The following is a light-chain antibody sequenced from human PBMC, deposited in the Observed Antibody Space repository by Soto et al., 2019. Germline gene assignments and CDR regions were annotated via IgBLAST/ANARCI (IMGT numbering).Light chain of an antibody. CDR1: QGISSS. J-gene: IGKJ4*01. CDR2: AAS. CDR3: QQYYSYRLT. Sequence: AIRITRSPCSLSSSTVDRVTITCRASQGISSSLAWYQQKPGKAPKLLIYAASTLQSGIPSRFSGSGSGTDFTLTISCLQSEDFATYYCQQYYSYRLTFGGGTKVDIK. V-gene: IGKV1-8*01.